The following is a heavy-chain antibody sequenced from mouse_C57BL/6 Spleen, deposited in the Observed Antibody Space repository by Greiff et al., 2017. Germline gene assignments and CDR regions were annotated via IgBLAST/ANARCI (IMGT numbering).Heavy chain of an antibody. Sequence: VQLQQPGAELARPGASVKMSCKASGYTFTSYTMHWVKQRPGQGLEWIGYINPSSGYTKYNQKFKDKATLTADKSSSTAYMQLSSLTSEDSAVYYCARENYYGSSVLDYWGQGTTLTVSS. J-gene: IGHJ2*01. CDR3: ARENYYGSSVLDY. V-gene: IGHV1-4*01. D-gene: IGHD1-1*01. CDR2: INPSSGYT. CDR1: GYTFTSYT.